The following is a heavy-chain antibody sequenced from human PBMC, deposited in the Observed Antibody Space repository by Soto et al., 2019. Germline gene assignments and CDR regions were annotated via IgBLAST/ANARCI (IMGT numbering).Heavy chain of an antibody. CDR2: IYSGGST. CDR3: ARAPVITIFGVVITNSFYYYMDV. CDR1: GFTVSSNY. Sequence: GGSLRLSCAASGFTVSSNYMSWVRQAPGKGLEWVSVIYSGGSTYYADSVKGRFTNSRDNSKNTLYLQMNSLRAEDTAVYYCARAPVITIFGVVITNSFYYYMDVWGKGTTVTVSS. D-gene: IGHD3-3*01. V-gene: IGHV3-66*01. J-gene: IGHJ6*03.